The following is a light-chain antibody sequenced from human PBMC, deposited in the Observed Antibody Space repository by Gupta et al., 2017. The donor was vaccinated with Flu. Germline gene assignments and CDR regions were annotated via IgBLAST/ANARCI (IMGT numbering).Light chain of an antibody. CDR2: ATS. Sequence: PSSLSASVGDRVTITCRASRDVGICLAWFQQKPGKVPQLLIYATSTLHSGVPPRFSGGRSGTDFTLTISSLQPEDFASYFCQHYANVPRAFGQGTKVEVK. CDR3: QHYANVPRA. V-gene: IGKV1-27*01. CDR1: RDVGIC. J-gene: IGKJ1*01.